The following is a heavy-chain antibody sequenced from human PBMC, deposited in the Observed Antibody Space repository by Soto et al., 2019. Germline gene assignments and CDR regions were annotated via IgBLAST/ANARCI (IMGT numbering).Heavy chain of an antibody. CDR1: GGSFSDYY. Sequence: QVQLQQWGAGLLKPSETLSLTCAVYGGSFSDYYWSWIRQPPGKGLEWIGEINHSGSTNYNPSLKSRVTISVDTCKNQFSLKLSSVTAADTAVYYCARGRAMVRGVIRSPLGYWGQGTLVTVSS. CDR3: ARGRAMVRGVIRSPLGY. J-gene: IGHJ4*02. CDR2: INHSGST. V-gene: IGHV4-34*01. D-gene: IGHD3-10*01.